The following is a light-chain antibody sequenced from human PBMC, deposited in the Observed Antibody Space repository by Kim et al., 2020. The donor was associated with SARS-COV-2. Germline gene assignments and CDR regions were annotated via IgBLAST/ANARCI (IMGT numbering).Light chain of an antibody. J-gene: IGKJ2*01. CDR1: QSINSH. Sequence: SASVGERVTITCRASQSINSHLNWYQQKPGKAPKLLIYATSTLQSGVPSRFSGSGSATDFTLTITSLHPDDFATYYCQQSYSTLHTFGQGTKLEI. CDR2: ATS. V-gene: IGKV1-39*01. CDR3: QQSYSTLHT.